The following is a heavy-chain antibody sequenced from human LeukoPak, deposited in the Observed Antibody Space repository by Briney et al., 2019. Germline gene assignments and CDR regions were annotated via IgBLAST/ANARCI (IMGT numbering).Heavy chain of an antibody. V-gene: IGHV4-59*01. J-gene: IGHJ4*02. Sequence: SETLSLTCTVSGDSISSYYWSWIRQPPGKGLEWIGYISYSGSTNYNPSLRSRVTISVDTSRNQFSLKLTSVSAADTAVYFCARGQGGNYYLNYFDYWGQGALVTVSS. D-gene: IGHD1-26*01. CDR1: GDSISSYY. CDR3: ARGQGGNYYLNYFDY. CDR2: ISYSGST.